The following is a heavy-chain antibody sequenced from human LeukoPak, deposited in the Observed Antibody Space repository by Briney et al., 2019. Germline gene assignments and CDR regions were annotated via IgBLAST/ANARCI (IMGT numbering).Heavy chain of an antibody. Sequence: PSGTLSLTCAAYGVSFSSYAWHWIRRPPGKGLEWVGEISHSGSTYSNPSLKSLVARSVDSSNNPLYLKLSSVTTAETAGYSCARVPRSYSSSSFDYWGQGNLVTVSS. D-gene: IGHD6-6*01. CDR2: ISHSGST. CDR1: GVSFSSYA. CDR3: ARVPRSYSSSSFDY. V-gene: IGHV4-34*01. J-gene: IGHJ4*02.